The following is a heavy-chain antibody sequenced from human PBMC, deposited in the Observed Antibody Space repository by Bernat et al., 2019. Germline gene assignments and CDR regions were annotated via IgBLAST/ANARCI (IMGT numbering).Heavy chain of an antibody. Sequence: QLQLQESGPGLVKPSETLSLTCTVSGGSISSSSYYWGWIRQPPGKGLEWIGSIYYSGSTYYNPSLKCRVTISVDTSKNQFSLKLSSVTAADTAVYYCARGLYYYDSSGYYWDGMDVWGQGTTVTVSS. V-gene: IGHV4-39*01. J-gene: IGHJ6*02. CDR2: IYYSGST. D-gene: IGHD3-22*01. CDR1: GGSISSSSYY. CDR3: ARGLYYYDSSGYYWDGMDV.